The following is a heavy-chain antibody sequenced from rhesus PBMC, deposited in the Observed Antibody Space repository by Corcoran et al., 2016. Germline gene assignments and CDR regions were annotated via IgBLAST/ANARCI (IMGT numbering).Heavy chain of an antibody. CDR1: GFALSTSGMG. D-gene: IGHD2-21*01. Sequence: TCTFSGFALSTSGMGVGWIRQPPGKALEWLAIIYWDDYKSYSTSLKSRLTISKDTSKNQVVLTKTNMDPVDTATYYCAREYCTGSGCYAGRGLVVWGRGVLVTVSS. CDR3: AREYCTGSGCYAGRGLVV. CDR2: IYWDDYK. V-gene: IGHV2S1*01. J-gene: IGHJ5-2*02.